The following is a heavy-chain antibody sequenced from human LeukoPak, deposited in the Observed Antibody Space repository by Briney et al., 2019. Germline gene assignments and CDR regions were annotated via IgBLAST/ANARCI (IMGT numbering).Heavy chain of an antibody. J-gene: IGHJ3*02. CDR1: GFTVSSNY. CDR2: IYSGGGT. CDR3: ARISLGAFDI. Sequence: PGGSLRLSCSASGFTVSSNYMSWVRQAPGEGLEGGSVIYSGGGTYYPDAVQGRFNISRDNPKNTLYLKMNSLRAVDTAVYYCARISLGAFDIWGQGTMVTVSS. V-gene: IGHV3-53*01. D-gene: IGHD2/OR15-2a*01.